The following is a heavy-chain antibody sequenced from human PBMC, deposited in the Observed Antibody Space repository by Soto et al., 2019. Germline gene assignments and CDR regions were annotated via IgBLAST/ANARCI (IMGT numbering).Heavy chain of an antibody. CDR2: IIPIFGTA. CDR3: ARGYCSSTSCYERYYFDY. J-gene: IGHJ4*02. D-gene: IGHD2-2*01. V-gene: IGHV1-69*13. CDR1: GGTFSSYA. Sequence: ASVKVSCKASGGTFSSYAISWVRQAPGQGLEWMGGIIPIFGTANYAQKFQGRVTITADESTSTAYMELSSLRSEDTAVYYCARGYCSSTSCYERYYFDYWGQGNLVAVSS.